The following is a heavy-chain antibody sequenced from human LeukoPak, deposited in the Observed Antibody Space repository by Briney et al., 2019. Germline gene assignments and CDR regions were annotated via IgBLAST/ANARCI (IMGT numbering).Heavy chain of an antibody. V-gene: IGHV1-69*13. Sequence: SVKVSCKASGGTFSSYAISWVRQAPGQGLGWMGGIIPIFGTADYAQKFQGRVTITADESTSTAYMELSSLRSEDTAVYYCARCSSGWYNWFDPWGQGTLVTVSS. D-gene: IGHD6-19*01. J-gene: IGHJ5*02. CDR2: IIPIFGTA. CDR1: GGTFSSYA. CDR3: ARCSSGWYNWFDP.